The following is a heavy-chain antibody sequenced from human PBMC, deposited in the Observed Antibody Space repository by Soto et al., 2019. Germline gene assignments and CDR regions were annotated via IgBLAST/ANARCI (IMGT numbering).Heavy chain of an antibody. D-gene: IGHD4-17*01. Sequence: QVQLQESGPGLVKPSQTLSLTCAVSGASVTRAGSYWGWIRQRPGQGLEWIGYIYFSGTTYYNPSLKCRGIISAETSRNQFSLSLSFLTVADTAVSDCATRTTVTPFDYWGQGTLVTVSS. CDR3: ATRTTVTPFDY. CDR1: GASVTRAGSY. CDR2: IYFSGTT. J-gene: IGHJ4*02. V-gene: IGHV4-31*11.